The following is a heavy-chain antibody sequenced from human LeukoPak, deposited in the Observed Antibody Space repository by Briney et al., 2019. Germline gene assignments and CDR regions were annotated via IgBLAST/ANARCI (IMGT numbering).Heavy chain of an antibody. Sequence: PSETLSLTCAVYGGSFSGYYWSWIRQPAGKGLEWIGRIYTSGSTNYNPSLKSRVTMSVDTSKNQFSLKLSSVTAADTAVYYCARSIAVAGTSFDYWGQGTLVTVSS. J-gene: IGHJ4*02. CDR3: ARSIAVAGTSFDY. CDR1: GGSFSGYY. D-gene: IGHD6-19*01. V-gene: IGHV4-59*10. CDR2: IYTSGST.